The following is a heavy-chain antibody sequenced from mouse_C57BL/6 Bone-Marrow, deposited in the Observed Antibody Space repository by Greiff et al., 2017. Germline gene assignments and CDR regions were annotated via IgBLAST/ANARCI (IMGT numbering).Heavy chain of an antibody. CDR2: ISSGSSTI. J-gene: IGHJ2*01. D-gene: IGHD2-4*01. V-gene: IGHV5-17*01. CDR3: ARRGLRRGILDY. CDR1: GFTFSDYG. Sequence: EVTLVESGGGLVKPGGSLKLSCAASGFTFSDYGMHWVRQAPEKGLEWVAYISSGSSTIYYADTVKGRFTISRDNAKDTLFLQMTSLRSEEMDMYYCARRGLRRGILDYWGQGTTLTVSA.